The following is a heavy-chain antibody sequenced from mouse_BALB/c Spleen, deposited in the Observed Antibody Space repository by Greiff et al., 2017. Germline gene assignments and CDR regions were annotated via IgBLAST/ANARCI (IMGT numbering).Heavy chain of an antibody. CDR3: ARAGDYYGSLAMDY. CDR2: ISSGSSTI. D-gene: IGHD1-1*01. J-gene: IGHJ4*01. V-gene: IGHV5-17*02. Sequence: EVQVVESGGGLVQPGGSRKLSCAASGFTFSSFGMHWVRQAPEKGLAWVAYISSGSSTIYYADTVKGRFTISRDNPKNTLFLQMPSLRSEDTAMYYCARAGDYYGSLAMDYWGQGTSGTVSS. CDR1: GFTFSSFG.